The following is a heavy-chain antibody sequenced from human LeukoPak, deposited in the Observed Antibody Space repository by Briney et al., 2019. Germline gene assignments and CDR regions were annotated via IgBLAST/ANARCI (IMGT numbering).Heavy chain of an antibody. CDR3: AKEEGNTLGDY. V-gene: IGHV3-53*05. CDR2: IYSGGST. D-gene: IGHD7-27*01. CDR1: GFTVSSNY. J-gene: IGHJ4*02. Sequence: PGGSLRLSCAASGFTVSSNYMSWVRQAPGKGLEWVSVIYSGGSTYYADSVKGRFTISRDNSKNTLYLQMNSLRSEDTAMYYCAKEEGNTLGDYWGQGTMVTVSS.